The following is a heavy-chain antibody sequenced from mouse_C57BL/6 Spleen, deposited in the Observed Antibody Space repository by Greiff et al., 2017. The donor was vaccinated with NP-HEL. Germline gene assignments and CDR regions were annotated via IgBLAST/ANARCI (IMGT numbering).Heavy chain of an antibody. D-gene: IGHD2-4*01. CDR1: GFTFSDYY. CDR3: ARQNYGDWYFDV. Sequence: EVHLVESGGGLVQPGGSLKLSCAASGFTFSDYYMYWVRQTPEKRLEWVAYISNGGGSTYYPDTVKGRFTISRDNAKNTLYLQMSRLKSEDTDMYYCARQNYGDWYFDVWGTGTTVTVSS. J-gene: IGHJ1*03. V-gene: IGHV5-12*01. CDR2: ISNGGGST.